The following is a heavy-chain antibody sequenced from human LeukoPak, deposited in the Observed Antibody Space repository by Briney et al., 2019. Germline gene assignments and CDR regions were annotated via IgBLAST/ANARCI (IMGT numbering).Heavy chain of an antibody. CDR3: ARRTYCGGDCYLPFDY. Sequence: GESLKISCKGSGYSFTSYWIGWVRQMPGKGLEWMGIIYPGDSDTRYSLSFQGHVTISADKSISTAYLQWSSLKASDTAMYYCARRTYCGGDCYLPFDYWGQGTLVTVSS. J-gene: IGHJ4*02. D-gene: IGHD2-21*01. CDR2: IYPGDSDT. CDR1: GYSFTSYW. V-gene: IGHV5-51*01.